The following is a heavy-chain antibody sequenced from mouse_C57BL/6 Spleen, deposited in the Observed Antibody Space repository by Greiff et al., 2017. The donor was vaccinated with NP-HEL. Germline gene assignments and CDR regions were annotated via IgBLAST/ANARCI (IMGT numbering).Heavy chain of an antibody. J-gene: IGHJ2*01. Sequence: QVQLKESGAELVRPGASVTLSCKASGYTFTDYEMHWVKQTPVHGLEWIGAIDPETGGTAYNQKFKGKAILTADKSSSTAYMELRSLTSEDSAVYYCTLGYYGSSYFDHWGQGTTLTVSS. CDR1: GYTFTDYE. D-gene: IGHD1-1*01. CDR3: TLGYYGSSYFDH. V-gene: IGHV1-15*01. CDR2: IDPETGGT.